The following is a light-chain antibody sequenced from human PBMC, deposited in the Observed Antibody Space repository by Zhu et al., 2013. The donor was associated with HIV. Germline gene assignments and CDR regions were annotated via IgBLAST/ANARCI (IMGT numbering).Light chain of an antibody. J-gene: IGKJ1*01. V-gene: IGKV3-20*01. CDR1: QSVSNNY. CDR3: QQYGSSPQT. Sequence: EIVLTQSPDTLSLSPGEGATLSCRASQSVSNNYLAWYQQKPGQAPRLLIYTASFRATGIPDRFSGSGSGTDFTLKINRLEPEDFAVYYCQQYGSSPQTFGQGTKVEIK. CDR2: TAS.